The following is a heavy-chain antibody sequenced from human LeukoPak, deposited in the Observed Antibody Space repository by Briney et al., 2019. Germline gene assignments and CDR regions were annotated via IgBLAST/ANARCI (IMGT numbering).Heavy chain of an antibody. J-gene: IGHJ4*02. D-gene: IGHD4-23*01. V-gene: IGHV4-59*01. Sequence: SETLSLTCTVSGGSISSYYWNWIRQPPGKGLEWIGYMHNGGLTGYNPSLTSGVTISIDTSKNQFSLKLSSVTAADTAVYYCARDLHGGNSGLGYWGQGTLVTVSS. CDR1: GGSISSYY. CDR3: ARDLHGGNSGLGY. CDR2: MHNGGLT.